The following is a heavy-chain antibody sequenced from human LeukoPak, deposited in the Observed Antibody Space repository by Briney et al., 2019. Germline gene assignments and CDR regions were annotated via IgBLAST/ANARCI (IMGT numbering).Heavy chain of an antibody. V-gene: IGHV3-21*01. J-gene: IGHJ4*02. CDR3: ARETTVIKKIDY. D-gene: IGHD4-17*01. CDR2: ISSSSGYI. Sequence: GGSLRLSCAASGFTFSSYSMNWVRQAPGKGLEWVSSISSSSGYIYYADSVKGRFTISRDNAKNSLYLQMNSLRDEDTAIYYCARETTVIKKIDYWGQGTLVTVSS. CDR1: GFTFSSYS.